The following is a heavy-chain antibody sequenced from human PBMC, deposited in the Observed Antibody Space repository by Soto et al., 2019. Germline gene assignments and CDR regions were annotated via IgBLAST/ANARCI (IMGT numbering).Heavy chain of an antibody. Sequence: EVQLLESGGGLVQPGGSLRLSCAASGFTFSSYAMSWVRQAPGKGLEWVSAISGSGGSTYYADSVKGRFTISRDNSKNTLYLQMNSLRAEDTAAYYCAARDGITGIYYYYYGMDVWGQGTTVTVSS. CDR3: AARDGITGIYYYYYGMDV. CDR2: ISGSGGST. J-gene: IGHJ6*02. V-gene: IGHV3-23*01. D-gene: IGHD1-20*01. CDR1: GFTFSSYA.